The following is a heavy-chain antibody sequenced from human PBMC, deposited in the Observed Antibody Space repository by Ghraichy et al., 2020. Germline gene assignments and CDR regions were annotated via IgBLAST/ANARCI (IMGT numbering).Heavy chain of an antibody. CDR1: GFSFRSYA. CDR3: AKDPNGDYVGGFEL. D-gene: IGHD4-17*01. J-gene: IGHJ3*01. V-gene: IGHV3-23*01. CDR2: ISDSGGKT. Sequence: GGSLRLSCTASGFSFRSYAMSWVRQGPGKGLEWVSGISDSGGKTYYADSMKGRFTIFRANSKNRLSLQMNGLRVADTALYYCAKDPNGDYVGGFELWGQGTLVVV.